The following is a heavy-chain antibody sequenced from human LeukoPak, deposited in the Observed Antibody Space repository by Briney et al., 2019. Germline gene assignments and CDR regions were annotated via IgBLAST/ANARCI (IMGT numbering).Heavy chain of an antibody. CDR2: VYHSGST. D-gene: IGHD2-2*01. J-gene: IGHJ4*02. CDR1: GYSISSGYY. V-gene: IGHV4-38-2*01. Sequence: SETLSLTCAVSGYSISSGYYWGWIRQPPGKGLEWIGSVYHSGSTYYNPSLKSRVTISVDTSKNQFSLKLSSVTAADTAVYYCARHVTYIVVVPAAPEYYFDYWGQGTLVTVSS. CDR3: ARHVTYIVVVPAAPEYYFDY.